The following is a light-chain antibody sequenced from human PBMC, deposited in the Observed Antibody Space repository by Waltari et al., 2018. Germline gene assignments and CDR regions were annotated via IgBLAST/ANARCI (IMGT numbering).Light chain of an antibody. Sequence: QSALTQPASVSGSPGQSITISCTGTSSDIGTYNYVSWYQQLPGKAPKMMIYEVTKRPSGVSYRFSGSKSGNTASQTISGLRAEDEADYYCSSHANTYNFAHVVFGGGTKLTVL. J-gene: IGLJ2*01. V-gene: IGLV2-23*02. CDR1: SSDIGTYNY. CDR3: SSHANTYNFAHVV. CDR2: EVT.